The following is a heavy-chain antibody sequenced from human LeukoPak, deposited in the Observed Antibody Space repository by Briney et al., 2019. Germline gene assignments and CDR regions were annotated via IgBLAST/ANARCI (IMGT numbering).Heavy chain of an antibody. D-gene: IGHD2-15*01. CDR1: GFTFSSYA. Sequence: GVSLRLSCAASGFTFSSYAMHCVRQAPGKGLEYVSGISSDGGSPFHVNSVKGRFTISRDNSKDTLYLQMGSLRAEDMAVYYCAREYCSGGRCQYYFDYWGQGTLVTVSS. CDR3: AREYCSGGRCQYYFDY. J-gene: IGHJ4*02. CDR2: ISSDGGSP. V-gene: IGHV3-64*01.